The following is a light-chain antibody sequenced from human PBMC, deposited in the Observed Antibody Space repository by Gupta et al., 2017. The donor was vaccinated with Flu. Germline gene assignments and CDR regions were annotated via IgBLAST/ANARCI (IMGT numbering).Light chain of an antibody. CDR1: SSDVGSYNI. V-gene: IGLV2-23*01. Sequence: SITIACTGASSDVGSYNIFSWYQQHPGKAPKLMIYEGSKRPSGVANRFSGSKSGNTASLTIPELQAEDEADYYCCSDAGSSNLVFGGGTKLTVL. J-gene: IGLJ3*02. CDR2: EGS. CDR3: CSDAGSSNLV.